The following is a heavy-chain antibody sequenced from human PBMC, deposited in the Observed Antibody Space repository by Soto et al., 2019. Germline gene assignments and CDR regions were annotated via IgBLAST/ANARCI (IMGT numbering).Heavy chain of an antibody. CDR2: IYYSGST. J-gene: IGHJ4*02. Sequence: QLQLQESGPGLVKPSETLSLTCTVSGGSISSSSYYWGWIRQPPGKGLEWIGSIYYSGSTYYNPSLRLRVSMSVDTSTDQFSRQLGSGTAADTAVYYWARHRGVRGVIVDYWGQGTLVTVSS. CDR3: ARHRGVRGVIVDY. V-gene: IGHV4-39*01. CDR1: GGSISSSSYY. D-gene: IGHD3-10*01.